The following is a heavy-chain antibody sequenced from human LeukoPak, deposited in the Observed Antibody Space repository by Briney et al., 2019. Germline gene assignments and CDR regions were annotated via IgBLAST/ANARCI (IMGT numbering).Heavy chain of an antibody. J-gene: IGHJ4*02. Sequence: KTSETLSLTCAVYGGSFSGYYWTWIRQPPGKGLEWIGEINPSGSTNYNPSLKSRVTISVDTSKNQFSLKLSSVTAADTAVFYCARAQGRDGHKGILEYWGQGALVAVSS. CDR3: ARAQGRDGHKGILEY. V-gene: IGHV4-34*01. D-gene: IGHD5-24*01. CDR1: GGSFSGYY. CDR2: INPSGST.